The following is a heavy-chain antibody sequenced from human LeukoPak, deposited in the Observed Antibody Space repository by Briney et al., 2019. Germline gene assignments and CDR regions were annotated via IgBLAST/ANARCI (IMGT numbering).Heavy chain of an antibody. J-gene: IGHJ4*02. Sequence: GGSLRLSCAASGFTFSSFSIHWVRQPPGKGLEWVALISYDGSNTYYADSVEGRFTISRDNSKNTLYLQMNSLRAEDTAVYYCAKDVGRIVVVVAATLPDYWGQGTLVTVSS. CDR3: AKDVGRIVVVVAATLPDY. CDR1: GFTFSSFS. CDR2: ISYDGSNT. D-gene: IGHD2-15*01. V-gene: IGHV3-30*04.